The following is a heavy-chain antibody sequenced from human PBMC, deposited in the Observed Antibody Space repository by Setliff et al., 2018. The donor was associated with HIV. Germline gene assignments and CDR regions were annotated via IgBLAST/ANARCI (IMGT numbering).Heavy chain of an antibody. V-gene: IGHV1-46*01. Sequence: ASVKVSCKASGYTFTSYHIHWVRQAPGQGLEWMGVINPSGGSTSYAQKFQGRVTMTRGTSSGTVYMELSGLRFEDTAMYYCARVYCSIASCYDEYYFDYWGQGTLVTVSS. D-gene: IGHD2-2*01. CDR3: ARVYCSIASCYDEYYFDY. CDR2: INPSGGST. CDR1: GYTFTSYH. J-gene: IGHJ4*02.